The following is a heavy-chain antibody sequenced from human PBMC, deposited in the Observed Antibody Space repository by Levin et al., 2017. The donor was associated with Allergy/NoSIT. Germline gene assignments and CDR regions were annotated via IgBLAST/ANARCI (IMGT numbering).Heavy chain of an antibody. D-gene: IGHD6-13*01. V-gene: IGHV4-39*01. Sequence: SQTLSLTCTVSGGSISSSSYYWGWIRQPPGKGLEWIGSIYYSGSTYYNPSLKSRVTISVDTSKNQFSLKLSSVTAADTAVYYCARLRIAAAEDYYMDVWGKGTTVTVSS. CDR3: ARLRIAAAEDYYMDV. CDR1: GGSISSSSYY. CDR2: IYYSGST. J-gene: IGHJ6*03.